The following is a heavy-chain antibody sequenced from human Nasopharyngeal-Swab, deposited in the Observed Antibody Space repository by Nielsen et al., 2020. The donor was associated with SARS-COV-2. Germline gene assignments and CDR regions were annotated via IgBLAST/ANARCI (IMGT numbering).Heavy chain of an antibody. Sequence: ASVKVSCKASGYTFTSYGISWLRQAPGQGLEWMGWISAYNGNTNYAQKLQGRVTMTTDTSTSTAYMELRGLRSDDTALYYCAREPHARRYYGSGTYGMDVWGQGTTVTVSS. CDR3: AREPHARRYYGSGTYGMDV. CDR2: ISAYNGNT. J-gene: IGHJ6*02. D-gene: IGHD3-10*01. CDR1: GYTFTSYG. V-gene: IGHV1-18*01.